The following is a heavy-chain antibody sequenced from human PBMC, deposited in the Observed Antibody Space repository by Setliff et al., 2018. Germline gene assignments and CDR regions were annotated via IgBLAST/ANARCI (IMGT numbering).Heavy chain of an antibody. D-gene: IGHD6-19*01. Sequence: SETLSLTCTVSPGSISRHYWSWFRQAPGKGLEWIGYRHDNGERDYSPSLGSRVTISVDTSKDQFSLKLSSVTAADTAVYYCARAISGWYSAHYYYMDVWGKGTTVTVSS. CDR1: PGSISRHY. CDR3: ARAISGWYSAHYYYMDV. CDR2: RHDNGER. J-gene: IGHJ6*03. V-gene: IGHV4-59*08.